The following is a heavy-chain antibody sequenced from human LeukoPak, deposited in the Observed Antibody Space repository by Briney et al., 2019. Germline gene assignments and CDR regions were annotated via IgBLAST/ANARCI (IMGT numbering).Heavy chain of an antibody. D-gene: IGHD5-24*01. CDR2: IWYDGSNK. Sequence: GRSLRLSXAASGFTFRSYGMHWVRQAPGKGLEWVAVIWYDGSNKYYADSVKGRFTISRDNSKNTLYLQMNSLRAEDTAVYYCATEDGYNGKWGQGTLVTVSS. CDR1: GFTFRSYG. CDR3: ATEDGYNGK. J-gene: IGHJ4*02. V-gene: IGHV3-33*01.